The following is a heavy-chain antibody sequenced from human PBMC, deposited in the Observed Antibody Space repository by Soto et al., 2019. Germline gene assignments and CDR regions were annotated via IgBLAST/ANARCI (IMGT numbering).Heavy chain of an antibody. CDR1: GGSISSGDYY. J-gene: IGHJ3*02. V-gene: IGHV4-30-4*01. D-gene: IGHD2-8*01. CDR3: ASPYCTNGVCYTSYAFDI. CDR2: IYYSGST. Sequence: SETLSLTCTVSGGSISSGDYYWSWIRQPPGKGLEWIGYIYYSGSTYYNPSLKSRVTISVDTSKNQFSLKLSSVTAADTAVYYCASPYCTNGVCYTSYAFDIWGQGTMVTVSS.